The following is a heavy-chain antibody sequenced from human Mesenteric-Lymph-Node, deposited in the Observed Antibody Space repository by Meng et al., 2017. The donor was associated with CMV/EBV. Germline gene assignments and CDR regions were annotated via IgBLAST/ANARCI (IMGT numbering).Heavy chain of an antibody. CDR2: INPNSGGT. D-gene: IGHD2-15*01. V-gene: IGHV1-2*02. CDR1: GYTFTSYL. Sequence: ASVKVSCKASGYTFTSYLVHWVRQAPGQGLEWMGWINPNSGGTNYAQKFQGRVIMTRDTSISTAYMELSRLRSDDTAVYYCARDGVVAAGFDPWGQGTLVTVSS. J-gene: IGHJ5*02. CDR3: ARDGVVAAGFDP.